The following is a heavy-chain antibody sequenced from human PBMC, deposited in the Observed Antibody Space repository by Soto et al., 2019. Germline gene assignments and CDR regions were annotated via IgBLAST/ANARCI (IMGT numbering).Heavy chain of an antibody. J-gene: IGHJ5*02. CDR2: IFYSGRSGST. CDR3: ARTALGWFDP. V-gene: IGHV4-59*01. Sequence: SETLSLTCSVSGGSISSYYWSWIRQPPGKGLEWIGYIFYSGRSGSTNYNPSLKSRVIISVDPSKNQFSLKMSSVTAADTAVYYCARTALGWFDPWGQGTLVTVSS. CDR1: GGSISSYY. D-gene: IGHD2-21*02.